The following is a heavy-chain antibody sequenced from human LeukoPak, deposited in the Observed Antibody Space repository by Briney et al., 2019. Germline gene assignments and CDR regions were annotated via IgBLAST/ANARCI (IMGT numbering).Heavy chain of an antibody. V-gene: IGHV3-11*04. CDR2: ISSSGSTI. CDR3: AIQITMIVVVPYFDY. D-gene: IGHD3-22*01. Sequence: PGGSLRLSCAASGLTFSDYYMTWIRQALGKGLEWVAYISSSGSTIYSADSVKGRFTVSRDNAKNSLFLHMNSLRAEDTAIYYCAIQITMIVVVPYFDYWGQGTLVTVSS. J-gene: IGHJ4*02. CDR1: GLTFSDYY.